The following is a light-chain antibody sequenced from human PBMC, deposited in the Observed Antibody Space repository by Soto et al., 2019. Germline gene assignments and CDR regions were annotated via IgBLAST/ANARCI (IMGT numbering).Light chain of an antibody. CDR1: SSDVGGYNY. J-gene: IGLJ2*01. Sequence: QSALTQPASVSGSPGQSITISCTGTSSDVGGYNYVSWYQQHPGKAPKLMIYDVSNRPSGVSNRFSGSKSGNTASLTISGPRAEDGAVYYCSSYTGSGPVVFGGGTKRTVL. CDR2: DVS. V-gene: IGLV2-14*01. CDR3: SSYTGSGPVV.